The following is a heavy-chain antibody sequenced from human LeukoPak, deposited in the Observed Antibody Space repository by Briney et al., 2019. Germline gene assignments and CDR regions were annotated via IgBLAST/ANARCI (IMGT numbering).Heavy chain of an antibody. Sequence: PGGSLRLSCAASGFTFSSYEMNWVRQAPGKGLEGVSYISSSGSTIYYADSVKGRFTISRDNAKNSLYLQMNSLRAEDTAVYYCARAPASLWFGELFHYYYYMDVWGKGTTVTISS. CDR1: GFTFSSYE. D-gene: IGHD3-10*01. CDR2: ISSSGSTI. CDR3: ARAPASLWFGELFHYYYYMDV. J-gene: IGHJ6*03. V-gene: IGHV3-48*03.